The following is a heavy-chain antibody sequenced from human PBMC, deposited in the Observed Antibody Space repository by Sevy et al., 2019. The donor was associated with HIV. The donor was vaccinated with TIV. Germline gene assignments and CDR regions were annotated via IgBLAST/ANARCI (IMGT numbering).Heavy chain of an antibody. CDR1: GFSMNNNY. CDR2: MYSGGSP. J-gene: IGHJ5*02. Sequence: GGSLRLSCAASGFSMNNNYTAWVRQAPGKGLEWVSVMYSGGSPYYADSVKGRFALSRDMSKNTVYLQMNSLRAEDTAVYYCARGYCGGGSCTAFDPWGQGPLVTVSS. V-gene: IGHV3-53*01. CDR3: ARGYCGGGSCTAFDP. D-gene: IGHD2-15*01.